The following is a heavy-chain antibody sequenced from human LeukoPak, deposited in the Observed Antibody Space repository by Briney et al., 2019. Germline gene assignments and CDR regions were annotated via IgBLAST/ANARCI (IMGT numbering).Heavy chain of an antibody. CDR2: IYGSGSA. CDR1: GDSIRSYY. Sequence: SETLSLTCTVSGDSIRSYYWSWIRQPAGKGLEWIGRIYGSGSANYNPSRKSRVTMSVDTSKNQFSLELNSVTAADTAVYYCARHGRRYDILTGYYNSNWFDPWGQGTLVTVSS. D-gene: IGHD3-9*01. CDR3: ARHGRRYDILTGYYNSNWFDP. J-gene: IGHJ5*02. V-gene: IGHV4-4*07.